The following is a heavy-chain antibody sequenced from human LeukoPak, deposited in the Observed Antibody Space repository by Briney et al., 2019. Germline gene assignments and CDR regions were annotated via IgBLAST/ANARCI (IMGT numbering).Heavy chain of an antibody. CDR2: IYYSGST. CDR1: GGSIRSGDYY. J-gene: IGHJ6*02. D-gene: IGHD3-10*01. V-gene: IGHV4-30-4*01. Sequence: SETLSLTCTVSGGSIRSGDYYWSWIRQPPGKGLEWIGYIYYSGSTYYNPSLKSRVTISVDTSKNQFSLKLSSVTAADTAVYYCASTYGPGTGYGMDVWGQGTTVTVSS. CDR3: ASTYGPGTGYGMDV.